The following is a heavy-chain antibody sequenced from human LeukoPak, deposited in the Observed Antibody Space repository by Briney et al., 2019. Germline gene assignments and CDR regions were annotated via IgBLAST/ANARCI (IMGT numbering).Heavy chain of an antibody. J-gene: IGHJ5*02. D-gene: IGHD3-10*01. V-gene: IGHV4-39*01. CDR1: GGSISSSSDY. CDR3: ARHGLSVRGVIIPYNWFDP. CDR2: IYYSGST. Sequence: SETLSLTCTVSGGSISSSSDYWGWIRQPPGKGLEWIGSIYYSGSTYYNPSLKSRVTISVDTSKNQFSLKLSSVTAADTAVYYCARHGLSVRGVIIPYNWFDPWGQGTLVTVSS.